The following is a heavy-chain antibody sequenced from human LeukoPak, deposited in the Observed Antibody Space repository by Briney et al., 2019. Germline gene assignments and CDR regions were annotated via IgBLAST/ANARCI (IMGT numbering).Heavy chain of an antibody. CDR2: SSGSGGST. CDR1: GFTFSSYA. J-gene: IGHJ4*02. CDR3: ATTVRTAAASFDY. Sequence: GGSLRLSCAASGFTFSSYAMSWVRQAPGKGLEWVSASSGSGGSTYYADSVKGRFTISRDNSKNKLYLQMNSLRAEDTAVYYCATTVRTAAASFDYWGQGTLVTVSS. V-gene: IGHV3-23*01. D-gene: IGHD6-13*01.